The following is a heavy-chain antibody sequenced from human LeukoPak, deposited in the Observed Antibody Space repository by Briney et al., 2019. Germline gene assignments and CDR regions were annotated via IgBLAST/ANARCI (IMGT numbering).Heavy chain of an antibody. CDR2: IKGDGSEK. V-gene: IGHV3-7*01. CDR3: VRGHYDDY. J-gene: IGHJ4*02. CDR1: QITFCKYW. Sequence: GGAPRLFCVGSQITFCKYWVKWGPQGPREGLEWVANIKGDGSEKFYADSVKGRFTISRDDAKNSLYLQMNSLRVDDTAVYYCVRGHYDDYRSQGTLVTVSS.